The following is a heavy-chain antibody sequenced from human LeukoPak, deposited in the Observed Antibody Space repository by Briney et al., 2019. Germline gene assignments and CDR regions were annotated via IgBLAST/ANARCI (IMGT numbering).Heavy chain of an antibody. Sequence: PGGSLRLSCAASGFTFSAYGMHWVRQAPGKGLEWLACVRYDGSNKYYADSVKGRFTISRDYSRNMLYLQMDSLRAEDTAFYYCAKDYSLYCSSASCYTPFDYWGQGALVTVSS. D-gene: IGHD2-2*02. V-gene: IGHV3-30*02. CDR2: VRYDGSNK. CDR3: AKDYSLYCSSASCYTPFDY. J-gene: IGHJ4*02. CDR1: GFTFSAYG.